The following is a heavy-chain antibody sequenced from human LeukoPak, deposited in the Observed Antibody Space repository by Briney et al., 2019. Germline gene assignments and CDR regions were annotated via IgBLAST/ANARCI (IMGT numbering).Heavy chain of an antibody. Sequence: SETLSLTCAVYGGSFSGYYWSWIRQPPGKGLEWIGEINHSGSTNYNPSLKSRVTISVDTSKNQFSLKLSSVTAADTAVYYCARVRYCGGDCSYYYYYYMDVWGKGTTVTVSS. CDR2: INHSGST. V-gene: IGHV4-34*01. CDR1: GGSFSGYY. D-gene: IGHD2-21*02. CDR3: ARVRYCGGDCSYYYYYYMDV. J-gene: IGHJ6*03.